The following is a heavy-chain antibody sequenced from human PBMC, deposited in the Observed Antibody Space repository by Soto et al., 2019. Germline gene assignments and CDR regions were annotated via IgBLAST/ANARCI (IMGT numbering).Heavy chain of an antibody. V-gene: IGHV3-53*01. CDR3: ARETCSGGGCYSGY. CDR1: GFTVSNNH. J-gene: IGHJ4*02. CDR2: IYNGGRT. Sequence: EVQLVESGGGLIQPGGSLRLSCAASGFTVSNNHMSWVRQAPGKGLEWVSVIYNGGRTYYADSVKGKFINSRDHSKSTLNLQSSCLRAEDAAVSYCARETCSGGGCYSGYWGQGTLYTFSS. D-gene: IGHD2-15*01.